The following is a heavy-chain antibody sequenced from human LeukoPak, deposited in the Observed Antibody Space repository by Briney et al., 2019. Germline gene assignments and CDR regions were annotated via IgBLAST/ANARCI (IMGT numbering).Heavy chain of an antibody. V-gene: IGHV4-59*01. CDR1: GGSISTYS. CDR2: IYYSGST. D-gene: IGHD6-19*01. Sequence: PSETLSLTCTVSGGSISTYSWTWIRQPPGKGLEWIGNIYYSGSTNYNPSLKSRVTISIGTSKNQFSLKVSSVTAADTAVYYCARAHSSGWPHMFDPWGQGTPVTVSS. CDR3: ARAHSSGWPHMFDP. J-gene: IGHJ5*02.